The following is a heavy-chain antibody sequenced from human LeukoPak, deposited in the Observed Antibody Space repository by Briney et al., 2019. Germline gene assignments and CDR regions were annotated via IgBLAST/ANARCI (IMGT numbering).Heavy chain of an antibody. CDR1: VFTFSDYY. CDR2: ISSSSSYT. V-gene: IGHV3-11*06. Sequence: TGGSLRLSCVASVFTFSDYYMSWIRQAPGKGLEWVSYISSSSSYTNYPDSVKGRFTISRDNAKNSLYLQMNSLRAEDTAVYYCARVRYFDLWGRGALVTVSS. CDR3: ARVRYFDL. J-gene: IGHJ2*01.